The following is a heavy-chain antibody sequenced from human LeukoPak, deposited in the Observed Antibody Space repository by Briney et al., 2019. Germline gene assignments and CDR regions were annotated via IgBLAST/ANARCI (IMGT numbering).Heavy chain of an antibody. CDR1: GGSFSGYY. J-gene: IGHJ4*02. V-gene: IGHV4-34*01. Sequence: SETLSLTCAVYGGSFSGYYWSWIRQPPGKGLEWIGEINHSGSTNYNPSLKSRVTISVDTSKNQFSLKLSSVTAADTAVYYCARTVNCYSDFCGYFDYWGQGTLVTVSS. D-gene: IGHD2-15*01. CDR3: ARTVNCYSDFCGYFDY. CDR2: INHSGST.